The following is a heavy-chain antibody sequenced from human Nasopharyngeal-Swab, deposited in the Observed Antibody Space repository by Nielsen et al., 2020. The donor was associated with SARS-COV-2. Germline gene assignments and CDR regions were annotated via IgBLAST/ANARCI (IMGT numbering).Heavy chain of an antibody. CDR3: ARGNDFRSGYHPYYYDY. V-gene: IGHV3-33*01. J-gene: IGHJ4*02. Sequence: LTRAASGLTFSSYGMHWVRQAPGKGLEWVALIWYDGSNKYYADSVKGRFTISRDNSKNTLYLQINSLRAEDTAVYYCARGNDFRSGYHPYYYDYWGQGTVVTVSS. D-gene: IGHD3-3*01. CDR2: IWYDGSNK. CDR1: GLTFSSYG.